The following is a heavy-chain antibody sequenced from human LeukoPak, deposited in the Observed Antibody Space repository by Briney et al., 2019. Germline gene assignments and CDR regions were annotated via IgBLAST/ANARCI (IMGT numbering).Heavy chain of an antibody. V-gene: IGHV3-48*01. CDR3: ARFGFFPNAIDY. J-gene: IGHJ4*02. Sequence: PGGSLRLSCAASGFSFESYSMNWVRQAPGKGLEWLSYICVSGNTVHYVDSVKGRFTISRDNAKDALYLQMNSLTAEDTAVYYCARFGFFPNAIDYWGQGTPVTVSS. CDR1: GFSFESYS. D-gene: IGHD2-8*01. CDR2: ICVSGNTV.